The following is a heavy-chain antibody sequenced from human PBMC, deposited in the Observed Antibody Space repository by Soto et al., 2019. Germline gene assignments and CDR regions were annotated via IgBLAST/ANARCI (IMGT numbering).Heavy chain of an antibody. CDR2: IVARGVST. J-gene: IGHJ6*02. Sequence: PGGSLRLSCAASGFKFSSYAMSWVRLAPGKGLEWVSAIVARGVSTYHADSVKGRFTISRDNSLSLLHLQMNSLRAEDTAVYYCAKDRLRSPGGGVDVWGQGTTVTVSS. CDR3: AKDRLRSPGGGVDV. V-gene: IGHV3-23*01. D-gene: IGHD4-17*01. CDR1: GFKFSSYA.